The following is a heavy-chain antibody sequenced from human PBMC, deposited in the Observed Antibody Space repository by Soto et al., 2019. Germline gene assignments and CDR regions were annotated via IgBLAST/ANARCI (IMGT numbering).Heavy chain of an antibody. Sequence: QVHLVQSGAEVKKPGASVKVSCKGSGYDFTTYGITWVRQAPGQGLEWMAWISAHNGNTDYAQKLQGRVTVTRDTSTSIAYMELRSLNSDDTAMYYCARGRYGDYWGQGALVTVSS. CDR3: ARGRYGDY. D-gene: IGHD1-1*01. CDR1: GYDFTTYG. V-gene: IGHV1-18*01. CDR2: ISAHNGNT. J-gene: IGHJ4*02.